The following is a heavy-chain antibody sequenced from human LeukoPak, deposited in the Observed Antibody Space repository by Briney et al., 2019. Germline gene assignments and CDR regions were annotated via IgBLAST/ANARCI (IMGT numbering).Heavy chain of an antibody. J-gene: IGHJ3*01. D-gene: IGHD2-21*02. Sequence: GGSLRLSCLASGFTLSKYAVMWVRQAPGRRLEWVSAITGAGAPTYADSVKGRFTISRDNSKNTLYLQMNSLRVEDTAQYFCARDPNGDYLGAFEFWGRGTVVTVSS. CDR3: ARDPNGDYLGAFEF. V-gene: IGHV3-23*01. CDR1: GFTLSKYA. CDR2: ITGAGAP.